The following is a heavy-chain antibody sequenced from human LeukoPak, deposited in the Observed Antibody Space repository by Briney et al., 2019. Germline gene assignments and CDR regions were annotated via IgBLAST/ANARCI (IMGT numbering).Heavy chain of an antibody. D-gene: IGHD5-24*01. CDR3: AKVDRKERWPLYYFDY. CDR1: GFAFGSEA. V-gene: IGHV3-23*01. Sequence: GGSLRLSCAVSGFAFGSEAMSWVRQSPARGLEWVASISPGGGTTYYADYVKGRFTISRDNSKNTLYLQMNSLRAEDTAVYYCAKVDRKERWPLYYFDYWGQGTLVTVSS. CDR2: ISPGGGTT. J-gene: IGHJ4*02.